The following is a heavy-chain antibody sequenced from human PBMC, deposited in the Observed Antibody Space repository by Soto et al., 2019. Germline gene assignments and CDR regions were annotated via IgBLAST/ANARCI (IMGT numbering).Heavy chain of an antibody. D-gene: IGHD4-17*01. CDR2: IFYGGGTGVT. CDR3: ARRGGGDSLFDS. Sequence: ASETLSLTXTVSGDSFSTSNYYWGWIRQPPGKGLEWIGNIFYGGGTGVTYYNPSLKSRVIISVDTSKNQFSLKLRSITAADTAFYFCARRGGGDSLFDSWGQGKLVTVSS. J-gene: IGHJ4*02. CDR1: GDSFSTSNYY. V-gene: IGHV4-39*01.